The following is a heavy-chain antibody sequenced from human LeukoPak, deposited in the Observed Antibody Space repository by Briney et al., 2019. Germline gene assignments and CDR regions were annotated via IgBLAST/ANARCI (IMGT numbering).Heavy chain of an antibody. J-gene: IGHJ1*01. CDR3: AKASGSYFEYFQH. D-gene: IGHD1-26*01. CDR1: GFTFDDYA. CDR2: ISWNSGSI. V-gene: IGHV3-9*01. Sequence: GGSLRLSCAASGFTFDDYAMHWVRQAPGKGLEWVSGISWNSGSIGYADSVKGRFTISRDNAKNSLYLQMNSLRAEDTALYYCAKASGSYFEYFQHWGQGTLVTVSS.